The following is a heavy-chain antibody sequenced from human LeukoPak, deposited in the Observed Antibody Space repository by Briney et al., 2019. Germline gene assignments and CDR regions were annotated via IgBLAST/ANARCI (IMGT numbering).Heavy chain of an antibody. CDR3: APADGYNPGG. Sequence: SETLSLTCAVYGGSFSDYYWSWIRQPPGKGLEWIGEINHSGRANYNPSLKSRVTISVDASKNQFSLRLSSVTAADTGLFYCAPADGYNPGGWGQGTPVTVSS. D-gene: IGHD5-24*01. V-gene: IGHV4-34*01. CDR2: INHSGRA. J-gene: IGHJ4*02. CDR1: GGSFSDYY.